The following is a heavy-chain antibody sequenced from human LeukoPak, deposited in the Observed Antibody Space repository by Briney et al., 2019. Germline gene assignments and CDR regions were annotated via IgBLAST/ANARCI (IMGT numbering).Heavy chain of an antibody. Sequence: GESLKISCKGSGYSFTSYWIGWVRQMPGKGLEGMGIIYPGDADTRYSASFQGGVTISADKSISTAYLKWSSLKASDTALYSYARLPPPRRGYSYGLDYWGQGTLVTVSS. D-gene: IGHD5-18*01. CDR1: GYSFTSYW. V-gene: IGHV5-51*01. CDR2: IYPGDADT. J-gene: IGHJ4*02. CDR3: ARLPPPRRGYSYGLDY.